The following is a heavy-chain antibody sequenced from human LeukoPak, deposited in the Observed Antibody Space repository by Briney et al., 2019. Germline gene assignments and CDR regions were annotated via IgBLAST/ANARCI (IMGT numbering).Heavy chain of an antibody. CDR3: ARGLGYDSSKNDAFDI. V-gene: IGHV3-30*02. J-gene: IGHJ3*02. D-gene: IGHD3-22*01. Sequence: GGSLRLSCAASGFTFSAYGSHWVRQAPGKGLEGVAFIRLDGSKKYYSDSVRGRFTISRDNSKNTLYLQMNSLRAEDTAVYYCARGLGYDSSKNDAFDIWGQGTMVTVSS. CDR2: IRLDGSKK. CDR1: GFTFSAYG.